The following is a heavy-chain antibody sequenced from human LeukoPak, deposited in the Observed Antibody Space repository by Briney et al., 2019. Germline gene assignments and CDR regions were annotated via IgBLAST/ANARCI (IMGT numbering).Heavy chain of an antibody. V-gene: IGHV4-59*12. J-gene: IGHJ4*02. CDR2: IYYSGST. Sequence: KSSETLSLTCTVSGGSISSYYWSWIRQPPGKGLEWIGYIYYSGSTNYNPPLKSRVTISVDTSKNQFSLKLSSVTAADTAVYYCARGGGFEVATRDFDYWGQGTLVTVSS. CDR1: GGSISSYY. CDR3: ARGGGFEVATRDFDY. D-gene: IGHD5-12*01.